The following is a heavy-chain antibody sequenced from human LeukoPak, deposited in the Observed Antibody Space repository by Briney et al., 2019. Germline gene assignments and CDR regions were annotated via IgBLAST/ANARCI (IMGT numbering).Heavy chain of an antibody. V-gene: IGHV1-18*01. Sequence: ASVKASFKASGYTFTSYAIIWVRQAPGQGLEWMGWISANNGNTNYAQKLQGRVTMTTDTSTSTAYMELRTLTSDDTAVYYCARQIVGATNWFDPWGQGTLVTVSS. J-gene: IGHJ5*02. D-gene: IGHD1-26*01. CDR3: ARQIVGATNWFDP. CDR1: GYTFTSYA. CDR2: ISANNGNT.